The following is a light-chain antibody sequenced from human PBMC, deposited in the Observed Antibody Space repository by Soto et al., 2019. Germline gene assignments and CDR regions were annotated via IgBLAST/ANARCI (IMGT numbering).Light chain of an antibody. Sequence: EIVLTQSPGTLSLSPGERATLSCRASQSVSSSYLAWYQQKPGQAPRLLIYGASSRATGIPDRFSGSGSGTEFTLTISRLEPEDFAVYSCQQYGSSPRTFGQGTKVEIK. CDR3: QQYGSSPRT. J-gene: IGKJ1*01. CDR1: QSVSSSY. CDR2: GAS. V-gene: IGKV3-20*01.